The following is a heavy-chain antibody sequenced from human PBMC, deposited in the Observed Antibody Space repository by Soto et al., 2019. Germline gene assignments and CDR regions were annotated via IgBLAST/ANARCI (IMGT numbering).Heavy chain of an antibody. D-gene: IGHD3-10*01. CDR3: ARDLWFGEFSYYFDY. V-gene: IGHV1-3*01. Sequence: GASVKVSCKASGYTFTSYAMHWVRQAPGQRLEWMGWINAGNGNTKYSQKFQGRVTITRDTSASTAYMELSSLRSEDTAVYYCARDLWFGEFSYYFDYWGQGTLVTVSS. J-gene: IGHJ4*02. CDR2: INAGNGNT. CDR1: GYTFTSYA.